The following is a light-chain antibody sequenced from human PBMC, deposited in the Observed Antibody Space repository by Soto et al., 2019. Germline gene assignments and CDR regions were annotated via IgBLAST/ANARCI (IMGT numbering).Light chain of an antibody. CDR2: GAS. CDR3: QQYNKYPPYT. Sequence: EIVMTQSPANLSVSPGERATLSCRASQSVSSNLAWYQQKPGQGPRLLIYGASTRATSIPARFSGSGSGTEFPLTINSLQSEDFPLYYCQQYNKYPPYTFGHRTKLHIK. J-gene: IGKJ2*01. CDR1: QSVSSN. V-gene: IGKV3-15*01.